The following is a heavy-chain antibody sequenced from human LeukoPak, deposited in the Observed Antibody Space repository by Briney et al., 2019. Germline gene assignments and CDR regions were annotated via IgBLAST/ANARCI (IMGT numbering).Heavy chain of an antibody. J-gene: IGHJ4*02. CDR3: AKDPAVGGATGYFDY. CDR1: GFTFSSYA. D-gene: IGHD1-26*01. CDR2: ISGSGGST. V-gene: IGHV3-23*01. Sequence: GASLRLSCAASGFTFSSYAMSWVRQAPGKGLEWASAISGSGGSTYYADSVKGRFTISRDNSKNTLYLQMNSLRAEDTAVYYCAKDPAVGGATGYFDYWGQGTLVTVSS.